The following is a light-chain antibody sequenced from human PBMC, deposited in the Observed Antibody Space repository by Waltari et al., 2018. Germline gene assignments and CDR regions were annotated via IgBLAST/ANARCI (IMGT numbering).Light chain of an antibody. V-gene: IGKV4-1*01. Sequence: DIVMTQSPDSLAVSLGERATINCKSSQSVLYRSNNKTHLAWDQQKPGRPPKLLIYWASSSESGVPDRFSGSGSGTDFTLTISSLQAEDVAVYYCQQYYSTPWTFGQGTKVEIK. J-gene: IGKJ1*01. CDR2: WAS. CDR1: QSVLYRSNNKTH. CDR3: QQYYSTPWT.